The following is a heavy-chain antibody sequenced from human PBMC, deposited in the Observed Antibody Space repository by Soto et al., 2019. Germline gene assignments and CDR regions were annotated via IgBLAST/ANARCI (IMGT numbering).Heavy chain of an antibody. V-gene: IGHV1-3*01. CDR2: INAGNGNT. Sequence: ASVKVSCKASGYTFTSYAMHWVRQAPGQRLEWMGWINAGNGNTKYSQKFQGRVTITRDTSASTAYMELSSLRSEDTAVYYCASDNRIAARPGLISYYYYYYMDVWGKGTTVTVSS. J-gene: IGHJ6*03. CDR3: ASDNRIAARPGLISYYYYYYMDV. D-gene: IGHD6-6*01. CDR1: GYTFTSYA.